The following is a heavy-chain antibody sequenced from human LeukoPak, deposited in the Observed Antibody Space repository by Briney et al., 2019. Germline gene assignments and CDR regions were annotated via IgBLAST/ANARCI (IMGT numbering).Heavy chain of an antibody. Sequence: KPGGSLRLSCAASGFTFSSYSMNWVRQAPGKGLEWVSSISSRSTYRYYADSVKGRFTISRDNAKNSLCLQMNSLRAEDTAVYYCARDMTTATTCYLQHWGQGTLVTVSS. V-gene: IGHV3-21*06. CDR2: ISSRSTYR. D-gene: IGHD4-17*01. CDR3: ARDMTTATTCYLQH. J-gene: IGHJ1*01. CDR1: GFTFSSYS.